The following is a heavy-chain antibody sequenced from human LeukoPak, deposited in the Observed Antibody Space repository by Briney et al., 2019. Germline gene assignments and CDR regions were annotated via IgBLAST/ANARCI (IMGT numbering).Heavy chain of an antibody. CDR3: ARVVNYDSSGYGDFDY. J-gene: IGHJ4*02. D-gene: IGHD3-22*01. Sequence: SETLSLSCTVSGVSISSYYWSWIRQPPGKGLEWIGYIYYSGSTYYNPSLKSRVTISVDTSKDQFSLKLSSVTAADTAVYYCARVVNYDSSGYGDFDYWGQGTLVTVSS. CDR2: IYYSGST. CDR1: GVSISSYY. V-gene: IGHV4-30-4*08.